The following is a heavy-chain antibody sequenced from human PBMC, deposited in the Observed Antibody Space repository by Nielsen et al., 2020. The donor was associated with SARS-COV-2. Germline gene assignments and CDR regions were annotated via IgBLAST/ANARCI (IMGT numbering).Heavy chain of an antibody. Sequence: SVKVSCKASGGTFSSYAISWVRQAPGQGLEWMGRIIPILGIANYAQKFQGRVTITADKSTSTAYMELSSLRSEDTAMYYCAREGDGDRYYYYGMDVWGQGTTVTVSS. CDR3: AREGDGDRYYYYGMDV. J-gene: IGHJ6*02. D-gene: IGHD4-17*01. CDR1: GGTFSSYA. V-gene: IGHV1-69*04. CDR2: IIPILGIA.